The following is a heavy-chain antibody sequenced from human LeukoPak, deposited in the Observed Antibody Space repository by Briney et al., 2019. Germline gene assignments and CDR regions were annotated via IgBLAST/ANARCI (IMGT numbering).Heavy chain of an antibody. V-gene: IGHV4-4*02. Sequence: PSGTLSLTCAVSGGSISSSSWWSWLRQPPGKGLEWIGEIYHSGSTNYNPSLKSRVTISLDTSMNAFSLRVSSVSSADTAVYYCARGNSGYDYAFDIWGQGTMVTVSS. D-gene: IGHD5-12*01. CDR1: GGSISSSSW. J-gene: IGHJ3*02. CDR3: ARGNSGYDYAFDI. CDR2: IYHSGST.